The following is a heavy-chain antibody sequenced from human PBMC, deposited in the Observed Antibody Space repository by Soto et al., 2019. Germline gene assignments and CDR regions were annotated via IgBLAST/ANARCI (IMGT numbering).Heavy chain of an antibody. CDR3: ARDEIVVVPAAIRVFDYHYYYGMDV. D-gene: IGHD2-2*01. V-gene: IGHV3-7*03. CDR1: GFTFSTYS. J-gene: IGHJ6*02. CDR2: IKQDGSEK. Sequence: HPGGSLRLSCAASGFTFSTYSMSWGRQAPGKGLEGVANIKQDGSEKYYVDSVKGRFTISRDNAKNSQYLQTNSLSAEDTAVYCCARDEIVVVPAAIRVFDYHYYYGMDVWGQGTTVTVSS.